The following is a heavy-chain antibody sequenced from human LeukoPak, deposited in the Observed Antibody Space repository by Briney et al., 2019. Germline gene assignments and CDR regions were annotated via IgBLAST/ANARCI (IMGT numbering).Heavy chain of an antibody. Sequence: GASVKVSCKASGYTFISYDINWVRQATGQGLEWMGWMNPTSGNTGFAQKFQGRITMTRDTSISTAYMELSSLTSEDTAVFYCAGTGGDTAMGGYYFDYWGQGTLVTVSS. J-gene: IGHJ4*02. CDR1: GYTFISYD. CDR2: MNPTSGNT. CDR3: AGTGGDTAMGGYYFDY. D-gene: IGHD5-18*01. V-gene: IGHV1-8*01.